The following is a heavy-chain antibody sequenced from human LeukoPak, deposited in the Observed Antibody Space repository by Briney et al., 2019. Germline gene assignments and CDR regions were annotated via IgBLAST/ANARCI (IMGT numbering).Heavy chain of an antibody. CDR3: ARSALTAMVIYYYMDV. CDR1: GYSISSGYY. Sequence: SETLSLTCAVSGYSISSGYYWGWIRQPPGKGLEWIGRIYHSGSTYYNPSLKSRVTISVDTSKNQFSLKLSSVTAADTAVYYCARSALTAMVIYYYMDVWDKGTTVTVSS. J-gene: IGHJ6*03. D-gene: IGHD5-18*01. CDR2: IYHSGST. V-gene: IGHV4-38-2*01.